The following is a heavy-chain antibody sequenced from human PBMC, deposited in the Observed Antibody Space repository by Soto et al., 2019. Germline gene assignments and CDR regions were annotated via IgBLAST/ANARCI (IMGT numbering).Heavy chain of an antibody. V-gene: IGHV3-21*01. CDR3: ASVGYLLQEGWFDP. D-gene: IGHD1-26*01. Sequence: EVQLVESGGGLVKPGGSLRLSCAASGFTFSSYSMNWVRQAPGKGLEWVSSISSSSSYIYYADSVKGRFTISRDNAKNSLYPQMNSLRAEDTAVYYWASVGYLLQEGWFDPWGQGTLVTVSS. CDR1: GFTFSSYS. CDR2: ISSSSSYI. J-gene: IGHJ5*02.